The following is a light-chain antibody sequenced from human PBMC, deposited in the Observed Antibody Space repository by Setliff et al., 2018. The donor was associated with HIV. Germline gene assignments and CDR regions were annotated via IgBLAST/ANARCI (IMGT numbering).Light chain of an antibody. J-gene: IGLJ2*01. CDR1: TSYFRLNT. Sequence: QSALTQPPSASGTPGQRVTISCSGSTSYFRLNTVNWYQHVPGTAPKLLIYANSQRPLGVPGRFSGSKSATSASLAISGLQSEDEADYYCAAWDDRLNSPVFGGGTK. CDR3: AAWDDRLNSPV. V-gene: IGLV1-44*01. CDR2: ANS.